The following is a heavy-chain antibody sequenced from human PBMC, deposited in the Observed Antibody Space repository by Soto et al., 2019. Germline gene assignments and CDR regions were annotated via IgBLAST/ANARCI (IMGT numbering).Heavy chain of an antibody. V-gene: IGHV1-69*13. CDR2: IIPIFGTA. Sequence: VASVKVSCKASGGTFSSYAISWVRQAPGQGLEWMGGIIPIFGTANYAQKFQGRVTITADESTSTAYMELSSLRSEDTAVYYCARGSEGLLGYYYYGMDVWGQGTTVTVSS. CDR3: ARGSEGLLGYYYYGMDV. CDR1: GGTFSSYA. J-gene: IGHJ6*02. D-gene: IGHD3-3*01.